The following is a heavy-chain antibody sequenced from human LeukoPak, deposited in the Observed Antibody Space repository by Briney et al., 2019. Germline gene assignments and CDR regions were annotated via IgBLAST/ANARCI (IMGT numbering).Heavy chain of an antibody. D-gene: IGHD1-26*01. V-gene: IGHV4-61*02. CDR3: ARPVGATGKSFDY. J-gene: IGHJ4*02. Sequence: PSQTLSLTCTVSGGSIRSGNYYWSWIRLPAGKGLEWIGRVYSSGSTNYNPSLKSRVTISADTSKNQLSLELSSVTAADTAVYYCARPVGATGKSFDYWGQGTLVTVSS. CDR2: VYSSGST. CDR1: GGSIRSGNYY.